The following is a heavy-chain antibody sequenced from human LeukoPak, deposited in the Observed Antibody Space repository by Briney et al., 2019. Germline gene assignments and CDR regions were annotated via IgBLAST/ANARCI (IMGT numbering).Heavy chain of an antibody. D-gene: IGHD3-16*01. J-gene: IGHJ4*02. CDR3: AKLLYDDNVWGSYRPSWWIDY. Sequence: GGSLRLSCAASGFTFSRYGMHWVRQAPGKGLEWLPMTWPDGGNKHHRDSVKGRFTISRDNSKHTVNLQLTTLGPETTPLYSLAKLLYDDNVWGSYRPSWWIDYGGQGTLVPSPQ. V-gene: IGHV3-33*06. CDR1: GFTFSRYG. CDR2: TWPDGGNK.